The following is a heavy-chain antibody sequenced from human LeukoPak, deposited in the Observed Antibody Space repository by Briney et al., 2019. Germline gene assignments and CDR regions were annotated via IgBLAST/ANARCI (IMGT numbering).Heavy chain of an antibody. D-gene: IGHD3-9*01. CDR2: INPNSGGT. Sequence: ASVKVSCKASGYTFTGYYMHWVRQAPGQGLEWMGWINPNSGGTNYAQKPQGRVTMTTDTSTSTAYMELRSLRSDDTAVYYCAREARLLRYFDPWGQGTLVTVSS. V-gene: IGHV1-2*02. CDR3: AREARLLRYFDP. CDR1: GYTFTGYY. J-gene: IGHJ5*02.